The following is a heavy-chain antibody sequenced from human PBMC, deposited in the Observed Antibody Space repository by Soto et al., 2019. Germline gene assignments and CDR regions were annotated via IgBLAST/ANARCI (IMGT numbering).Heavy chain of an antibody. Sequence: PGESLKISCKGSGYSFTSYWISWVRQMPGKGLEWMGRIDPSDSYTNYSPSFQGHVTISADKSISTAYLQWSSLKASDTAMYYCARKEAEDGSGYYLDYYYYGMDVWGQGTTVTAP. D-gene: IGHD3-22*01. CDR3: ARKEAEDGSGYYLDYYYYGMDV. J-gene: IGHJ6*02. CDR1: GYSFTSYW. CDR2: IDPSDSYT. V-gene: IGHV5-10-1*01.